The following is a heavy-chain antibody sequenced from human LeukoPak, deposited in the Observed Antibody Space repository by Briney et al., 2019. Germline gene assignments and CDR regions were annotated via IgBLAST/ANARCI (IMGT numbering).Heavy chain of an antibody. D-gene: IGHD3-22*01. Sequence: PSETLSLTCTVSGGSISSSSYYWGWIRQPPGKGLEWIGNIYYSGSTYYNPSLKSRVTISEDTSKNQFSLKLSSVTAADTAVYYCARDSNYYDSSGYYYARGYAFDIWGQGTMVTVSS. CDR2: IYYSGST. J-gene: IGHJ3*02. CDR3: ARDSNYYDSSGYYYARGYAFDI. V-gene: IGHV4-39*07. CDR1: GGSISSSSYY.